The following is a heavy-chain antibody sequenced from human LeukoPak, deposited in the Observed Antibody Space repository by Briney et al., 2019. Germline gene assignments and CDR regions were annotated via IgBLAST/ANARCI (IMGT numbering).Heavy chain of an antibody. CDR1: GGSFSGYY. D-gene: IGHD3-9*01. CDR2: INHSGST. CDR3: ARASPLTGYYLMSH. V-gene: IGHV4-34*01. J-gene: IGHJ4*02. Sequence: PSETLSLTCAVYGGSFSGYYWSWIRQPPGKGLEWIGEINHSGSTNYNPSLKSRVTISVDTSKNQFSLKLSSVTAADTAVYYCARASPLTGYYLMSHWGQGTLVTVSS.